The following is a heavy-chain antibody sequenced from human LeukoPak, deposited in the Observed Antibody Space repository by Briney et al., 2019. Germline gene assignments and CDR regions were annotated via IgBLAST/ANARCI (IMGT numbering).Heavy chain of an antibody. V-gene: IGHV4-59*06. CDR3: ARAPPPVVTTIVEGIWYFDP. D-gene: IGHD2-21*02. CDR2: VYYSGST. CDR1: GGSISSYY. Sequence: PSETLSLTCTVSGGSISSYYWSWIRQHPGKGPEWIGYVYYSGSTFYNPSLKSRVIISVDTSKNQFSLKLNSVTAADTAVYYCARAPPPVVTTIVEGIWYFDPWGRGTLVTVSS. J-gene: IGHJ2*01.